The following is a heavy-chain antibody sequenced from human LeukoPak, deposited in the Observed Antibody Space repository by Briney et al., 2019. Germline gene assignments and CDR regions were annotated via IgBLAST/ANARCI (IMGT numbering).Heavy chain of an antibody. Sequence: PGGSVRLSCAASGFTFSDYYMSWIRQAPGKGLEWVSYISSSGSTIYYADSVKGRFTISRDNDKNSLYLQMNSLRAEDTAVYYCASLPGYSSSWYGGYYYYYMDVWGKGTTVTVSS. CDR3: ASLPGYSSSWYGGYYYYYMDV. V-gene: IGHV3-11*04. CDR1: GFTFSDYY. D-gene: IGHD6-13*01. CDR2: ISSSGSTI. J-gene: IGHJ6*03.